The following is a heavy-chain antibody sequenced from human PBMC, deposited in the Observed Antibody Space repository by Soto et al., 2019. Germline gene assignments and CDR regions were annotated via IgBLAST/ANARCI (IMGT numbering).Heavy chain of an antibody. D-gene: IGHD2-21*02. CDR3: VKRHCGGDCYSGEGEGYYYCYGIDV. CDR1: GFTFSSYA. CDR2: ISGSGGST. V-gene: IGHV3-23*01. Sequence: EVQLLESGGGLVQPGGSLRLSCAASGFTFSSYAMTWVRQAPGKGLEWVSAISGSGGSTYYADSVKGRFTISRDNSKNTLHLLMSSRKAADTAGYYCVKRHCGGDCYSGEGEGYYYCYGIDVWGQGTTVTVSS. J-gene: IGHJ6*02.